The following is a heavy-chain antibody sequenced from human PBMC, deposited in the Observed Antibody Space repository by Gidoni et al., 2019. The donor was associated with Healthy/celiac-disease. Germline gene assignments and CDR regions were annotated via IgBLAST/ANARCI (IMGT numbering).Heavy chain of an antibody. J-gene: IGHJ5*02. V-gene: IGHV1-18*04. CDR1: GYTFTSYG. Sequence: QVQLVQSGAEVKKPGASVKVSCKASGYTFTSYGISWVRQAPGQGLEWMGWISAYNGNTNYAQKLQGRVTMTTDTSTSTAYMELRSLRSDDTAVYYCARDTENNYDFFPGDWFDPWGQGTLVTVSS. CDR3: ARDTENNYDFFPGDWFDP. D-gene: IGHD3-3*01. CDR2: ISAYNGNT.